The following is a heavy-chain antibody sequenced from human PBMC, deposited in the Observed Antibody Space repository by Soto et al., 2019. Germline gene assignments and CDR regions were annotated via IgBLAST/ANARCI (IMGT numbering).Heavy chain of an antibody. J-gene: IGHJ6*02. Sequence: GESLKISCKGSGYRFTNYWIGWVRQMPGKGLEWMGIIYPGDSDIRYSPSFQGQVTISADKSISAAYLQWSGLKASDTAIYYCARQLPYGGNSYYGMDVWGQGTTVTVSS. CDR3: ARQLPYGGNSYYGMDV. CDR2: IYPGDSDI. V-gene: IGHV5-51*01. D-gene: IGHD2-15*01. CDR1: GYRFTNYW.